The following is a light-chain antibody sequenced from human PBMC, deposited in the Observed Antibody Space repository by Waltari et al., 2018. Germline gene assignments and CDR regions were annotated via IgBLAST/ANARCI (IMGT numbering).Light chain of an antibody. Sequence: EIVLTQSPATLSLSPGERATLSCRTSQSVNSYLAWYQHKPGQAPRLLIYGASNRATGIPARFSGSGSGTDFTLTISSLEPDDFALYYCQQRFTWPSITFRQGTRLEIK. V-gene: IGKV3-11*01. CDR3: QQRFTWPSIT. CDR1: QSVNSY. J-gene: IGKJ5*01. CDR2: GAS.